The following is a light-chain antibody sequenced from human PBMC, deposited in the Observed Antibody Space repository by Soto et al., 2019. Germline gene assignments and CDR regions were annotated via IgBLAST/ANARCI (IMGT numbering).Light chain of an antibody. CDR2: QDS. J-gene: IGLJ2*01. V-gene: IGLV3-1*01. CDR1: KLGDKY. Sequence: SYELTQPPSVSVSPGQTASITCSGDKLGDKYACWYQQKPGQSPVLVIYQDSKRPSGIPERFSGSNSGNTATLTICGTQAMDEADYYCQVWDSSTVVFGGGTKLTVL. CDR3: QVWDSSTVV.